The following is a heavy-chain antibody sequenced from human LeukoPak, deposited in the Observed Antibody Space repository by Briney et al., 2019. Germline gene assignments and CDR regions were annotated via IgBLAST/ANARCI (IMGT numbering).Heavy chain of an antibody. CDR1: GFTFSTST. CDR2: ISGSGDNT. CDR3: TKRGLYYYYGMDV. Sequence: GGSLRLSCAASGFTFSTSTMSWVRQAPGKGLEWVSAISGSGDNTYYADSVKGRFTISRDTSKNTLYLQMNSPRAEETAVYYCTKRGLYYYYGMDVWGQGTTVTVSS. V-gene: IGHV3-23*01. J-gene: IGHJ6*02.